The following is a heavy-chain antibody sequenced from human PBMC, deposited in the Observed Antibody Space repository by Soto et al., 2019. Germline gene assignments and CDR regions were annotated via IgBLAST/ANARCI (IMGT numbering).Heavy chain of an antibody. CDR1: GGSISSGGYY. V-gene: IGHV4-31*03. Sequence: SETLSLTCTVSGGSISSGGYYWSWIRQHPGKGLEWIGYIYYSGSTYYNPSLKSRVTISVDTSKKQFSLKLSSVTAADTAVYFCARKAVTNIYYYYYGLDVWGQGTTVTVSS. CDR3: ARKAVTNIYYYYYGLDV. D-gene: IGHD4-4*01. CDR2: IYYSGST. J-gene: IGHJ6*02.